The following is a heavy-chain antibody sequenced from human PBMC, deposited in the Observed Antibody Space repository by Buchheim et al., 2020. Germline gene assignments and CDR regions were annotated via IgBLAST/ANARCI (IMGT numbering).Heavy chain of an antibody. D-gene: IGHD1-20*01. V-gene: IGHV3-48*03. CDR3: ARNNWNQYYFDY. Sequence: EVQLVESGGGLVQPGGSLRLSCAASGFTFSSYEMNWVRQAPGKGLEWGSYISSGGSTRYSADSVKGRITISRDNAKNSLYLQMSSLRAEDTAVYFCARNNWNQYYFDYWGQGTL. J-gene: IGHJ4*02. CDR2: ISSGGSTR. CDR1: GFTFSSYE.